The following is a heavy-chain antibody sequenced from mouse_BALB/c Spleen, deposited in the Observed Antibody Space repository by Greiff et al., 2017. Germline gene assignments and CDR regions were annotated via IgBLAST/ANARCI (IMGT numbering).Heavy chain of an antibody. Sequence: QVQLKQSGAELVRPGSSVKISCKASGYAFSSYWMNWVKQRPGQGLEWIGQIYPGDGDTNYNGKFKGKATLTADKSSSTAYMQLSSLTSEDSAVYFCARDYYGSRYFDYWGQGTTLTVSS. CDR2: IYPGDGDT. D-gene: IGHD1-1*01. J-gene: IGHJ2*01. CDR1: GYAFSSYW. CDR3: ARDYYGSRYFDY. V-gene: IGHV1-80*01.